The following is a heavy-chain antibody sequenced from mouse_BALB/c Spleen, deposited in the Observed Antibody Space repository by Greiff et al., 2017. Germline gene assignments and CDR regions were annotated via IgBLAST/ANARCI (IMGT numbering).Heavy chain of an antibody. V-gene: IGHV1-7*01. CDR3: ARSDGSFAY. CDR2: INPSTGYT. CDR1: GYTFTSYW. D-gene: IGHD2-3*01. Sequence: QVQLQQSGAELAKPGASVKMSCKASGYTFTSYWMHWVKQRPGQGLEWIGYINPSTGYTEYNQKFKDKATLTADKSSSTAYMQLSSLTSEDSAVYYCARSDGSFAYWGQGTLVTVSA. J-gene: IGHJ3*01.